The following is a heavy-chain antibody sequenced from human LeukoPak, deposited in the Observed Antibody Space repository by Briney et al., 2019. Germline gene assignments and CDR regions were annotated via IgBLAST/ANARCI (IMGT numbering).Heavy chain of an antibody. V-gene: IGHV3-21*01. D-gene: IGHD4-17*01. Sequence: GGSLRLSCAASGFTFSSYSMNWVRQAPGKGLEWVSSISSSSSYIYYADSVKDRFTISRDNAKNSLYLQMNSLRAEDTAVYYCARGPYGDYVFDYWGQGTLVTVSS. CDR2: ISSSSSYI. CDR3: ARGPYGDYVFDY. J-gene: IGHJ4*02. CDR1: GFTFSSYS.